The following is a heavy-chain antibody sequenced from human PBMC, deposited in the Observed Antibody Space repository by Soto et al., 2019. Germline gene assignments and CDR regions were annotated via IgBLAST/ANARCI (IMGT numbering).Heavy chain of an antibody. J-gene: IGHJ4*02. Sequence: EVQLVESGGGLVQPGGSLRLSCSASGFTVSTSYMSWVRQAPGKGLEWVSTIYSGGSTYHADSVKGRFTFSTDSSTSALYLRRNSLRVEDTAVYYCARAVVVVPAAMGGPKDSWGQGTPVTVSS. CDR1: GFTVSTSY. CDR2: IYSGGST. D-gene: IGHD2-2*01. CDR3: ARAVVVVPAAMGGPKDS. V-gene: IGHV3-66*01.